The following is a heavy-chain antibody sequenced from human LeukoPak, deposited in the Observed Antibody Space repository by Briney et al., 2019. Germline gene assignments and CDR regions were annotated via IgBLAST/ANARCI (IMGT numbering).Heavy chain of an antibody. D-gene: IGHD2-2*02. CDR3: VRDRDFVIVPAAISSYVNWFAP. CDR2: IYHSGST. V-gene: IGHV4-38-2*02. Sequence: SETLSLTCTVSGLHISSGYYWGWIRQPPGKGLEWIGSIYHSGSTYYNPSLKSRVTISVDTSKNLFSLKLSSVTAADTAVYYCVRDRDFVIVPAAISSYVNWFAPWGQGTLVAVSS. J-gene: IGHJ5*02. CDR1: GLHISSGYY.